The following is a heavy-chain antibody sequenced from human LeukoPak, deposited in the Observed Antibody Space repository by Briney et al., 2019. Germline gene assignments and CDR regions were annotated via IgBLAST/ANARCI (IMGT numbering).Heavy chain of an antibody. Sequence: GRSLRLSCAVSGFTFDDYAMNWVRQAPGKGLEWGSGISPGGGPTYYADSVRGRFTISRDDSKNTLYLQMKNLRAEDTAVYYCAKDGAWLRFDDWGQGILVTVSS. V-gene: IGHV3-23*01. J-gene: IGHJ4*02. CDR2: ISPGGGPT. D-gene: IGHD5-12*01. CDR3: AKDGAWLRFDD. CDR1: GFTFDDYA.